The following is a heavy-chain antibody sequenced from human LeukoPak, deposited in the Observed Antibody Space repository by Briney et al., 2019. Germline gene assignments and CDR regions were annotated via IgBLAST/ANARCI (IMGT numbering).Heavy chain of an antibody. CDR2: INPNRGGT. CDR3: ARDSGGYPNVQELNGMDV. J-gene: IGHJ6*02. V-gene: IGHV1-2*04. CDR1: GYTFTGYY. D-gene: IGHD1-26*01. Sequence: VASVKVSCKASGYTFTGYYMHWVRQAPGQGLEWMGWINPNRGGTNYAQKFQGWVTMTRDTSISTAYMELSRLRSDDTAVFYCARDSGGYPNVQELNGMDVWGQGTTVTVSS.